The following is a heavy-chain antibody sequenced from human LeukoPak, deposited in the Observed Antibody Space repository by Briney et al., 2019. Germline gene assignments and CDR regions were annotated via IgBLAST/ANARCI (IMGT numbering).Heavy chain of an antibody. CDR2: MNPYNGNT. CDR3: ARHRSGFDP. V-gene: IGHV1-8*01. Sequence: EASVKVSCKASGYTFTSYDINWVRQTTGQGLEWMGWMNPYNGNTDFAQNFQGRITMTRNTSISTAYMELSSLRSEDTAVYYCARHRSGFDPWGQGTLVTVSS. CDR1: GYTFTSYD. J-gene: IGHJ5*02.